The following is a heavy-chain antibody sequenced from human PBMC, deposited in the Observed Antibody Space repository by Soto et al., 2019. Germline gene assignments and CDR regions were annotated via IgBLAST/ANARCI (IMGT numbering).Heavy chain of an antibody. CDR2: INPSSGST. V-gene: IGHV1-46*03. CDR3: SRAPFASGSGWYDY. CDR1: GYTFTTYY. D-gene: IGHD6-19*01. Sequence: ASVKVSCKSSGYTFTTYYIHWVRQAPGQGLEWMGIINPSSGSTTSAPKFQGRFTMTRDTSTSTVYMDLSSLRSEDTATYYCSRAPFASGSGWYDYWGQGALVTVSS. J-gene: IGHJ4*02.